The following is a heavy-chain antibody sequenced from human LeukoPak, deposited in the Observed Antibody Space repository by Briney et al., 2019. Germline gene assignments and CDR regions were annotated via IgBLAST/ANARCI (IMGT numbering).Heavy chain of an antibody. CDR1: GGSFSGYY. D-gene: IGHD3-16*01. CDR3: ARSGLSGLRHVSPMYYFDY. Sequence: KASETLSLTCAVYGGSFSGYYWSWIRQPPGKGLEWIGEINHSGSTNYNPSLRSRVTISVDTSKNQFSLKLSSVTAADTAVYYCARSGLSGLRHVSPMYYFDYWGQGTLVTVSS. J-gene: IGHJ4*02. V-gene: IGHV4-34*01. CDR2: INHSGST.